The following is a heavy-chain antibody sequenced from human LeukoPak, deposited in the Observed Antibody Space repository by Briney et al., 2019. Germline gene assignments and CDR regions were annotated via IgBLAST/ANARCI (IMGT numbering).Heavy chain of an antibody. J-gene: IGHJ5*02. CDR3: ARSGDGSGYSYNWLDP. V-gene: IGHV4-38-2*01. Sequence: KPSETLSLTCAVSGYSISSGYYWGWIRQPPGKGLEWIGSIYHSGSTYYNPSLKSRVTISVDTSKNQFSLKLSSVTAADTAVYYCARSGDGSGYSYNWLDPWGQGTLVTVSS. CDR1: GYSISSGYY. CDR2: IYHSGST. D-gene: IGHD3-3*01.